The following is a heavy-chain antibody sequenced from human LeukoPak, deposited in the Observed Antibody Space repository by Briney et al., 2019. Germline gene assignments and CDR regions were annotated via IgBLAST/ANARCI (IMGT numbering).Heavy chain of an antibody. Sequence: ASVKVSCKASGYTFTSYDINWVRQATGQGLEWMGWMNPNSGNTGYAQKLQGRVTMTTDTSTSTAYMELRSLRSDDTAVYYCARGDDSSGYFDYWGQGTLVTVSS. V-gene: IGHV1-8*01. CDR1: GYTFTSYD. CDR2: MNPNSGNT. CDR3: ARGDDSSGYFDY. J-gene: IGHJ4*02. D-gene: IGHD3-22*01.